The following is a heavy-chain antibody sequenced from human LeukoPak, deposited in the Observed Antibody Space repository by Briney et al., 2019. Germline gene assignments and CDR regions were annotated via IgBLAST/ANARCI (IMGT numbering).Heavy chain of an antibody. J-gene: IGHJ4*02. CDR1: GGSFSGYY. V-gene: IGHV3-11*04. CDR2: ISSSGSTI. D-gene: IGHD1-14*01. CDR3: ARDVPLEPD. Sequence: LSLTCAVYGGSFSGYYMSWIRQAPGKGLEWVSYISSSGSTIYYADSVKGRFTISRDNAKNSLYLQMNSLRAEDTAVYYCARDVPLEPDWGQGTLVTVSS.